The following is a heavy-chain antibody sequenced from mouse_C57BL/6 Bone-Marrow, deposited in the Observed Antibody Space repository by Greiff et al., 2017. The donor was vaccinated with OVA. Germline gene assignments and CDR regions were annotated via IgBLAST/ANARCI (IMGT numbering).Heavy chain of an antibody. D-gene: IGHD2-3*01. V-gene: IGHV1-63*01. Sequence: QVQLQQSGAELVRPGASVKMSCKASGYTFTNYWIGWVKQRPGHGLEWIGDIYPGDGYTNYNEKFKGKATLTADKSASTAYMQFSSLTSEDSAIYNVECYDCGSCYWYFDVWGTGTTVTVSA. CDR3: ECYDCGSCYWYFDV. CDR2: IYPGDGYT. J-gene: IGHJ1*03. CDR1: GYTFTNYW.